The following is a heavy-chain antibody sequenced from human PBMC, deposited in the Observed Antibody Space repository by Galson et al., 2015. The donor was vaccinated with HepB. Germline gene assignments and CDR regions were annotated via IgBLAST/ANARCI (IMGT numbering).Heavy chain of an antibody. CDR3: ARHLDYGDYESPLLFFDY. J-gene: IGHJ4*02. CDR1: GYTFTSYG. Sequence: SVKVSCKASGYTFTSYGISWVRQAPGQGLEWMGWISAYNGNTNYAQKLQGRVTMTTDTSTSTAYMELRGLRSDDTAVYYCARHLDYGDYESPLLFFDYWGQGTLVTVSS. CDR2: ISAYNGNT. D-gene: IGHD4-17*01. V-gene: IGHV1-18*04.